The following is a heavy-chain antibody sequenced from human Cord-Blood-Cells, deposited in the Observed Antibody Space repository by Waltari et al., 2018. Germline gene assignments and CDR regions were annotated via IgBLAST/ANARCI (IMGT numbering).Heavy chain of an antibody. CDR3: ARGRGGVRGVLPNHNWFDP. CDR1: GGSVSSGSYY. Sequence: QESSPGLVKPSEPLYLTCTVSGGSVSSGSYYWSWIRQPPGKGLAWFGYIYYSGSTNYNPSLKSRVTISVDTSKNQFSMKLSSVTAADTAVYYCARGRGGVRGVLPNHNWFDPWGQGTLVTVSS. CDR2: IYYSGST. D-gene: IGHD3-10*01. J-gene: IGHJ5*02. V-gene: IGHV4-61*01.